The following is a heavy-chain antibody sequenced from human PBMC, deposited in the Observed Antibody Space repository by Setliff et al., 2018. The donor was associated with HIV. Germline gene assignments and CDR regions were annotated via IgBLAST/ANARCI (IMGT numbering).Heavy chain of an antibody. V-gene: IGHV1-18*01. CDR2: ISGYSDYA. CDR1: GYTFTAYG. Sequence: ASVKVSCKASGYTFTAYGISWVRQAPGQGPEWMGWISGYSDYAKYAQKFQGRVTLTSDKFTTTAYMELSRLTSDDTAVYYCARGHSSSTNWFFDLWGRGTLVTVSS. D-gene: IGHD6-6*01. J-gene: IGHJ2*01. CDR3: ARGHSSSTNWFFDL.